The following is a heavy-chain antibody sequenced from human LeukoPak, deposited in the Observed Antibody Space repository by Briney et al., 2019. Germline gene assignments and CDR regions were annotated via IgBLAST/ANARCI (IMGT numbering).Heavy chain of an antibody. CDR3: ATDRTRDDSSGYYYR. CDR2: FDPEDGET. CDR1: GYTLTELS. D-gene: IGHD3-22*01. J-gene: IGHJ4*02. Sequence: ASVKVSCKVSGYTLTELSMHWVRQAPGKGLEWMGGFDPEDGETIYAQKFQGRVTMTEDTSTDTAYMELSSLRSEDTAVYYCATDRTRDDSSGYYYRWGQGTLVTASS. V-gene: IGHV1-24*01.